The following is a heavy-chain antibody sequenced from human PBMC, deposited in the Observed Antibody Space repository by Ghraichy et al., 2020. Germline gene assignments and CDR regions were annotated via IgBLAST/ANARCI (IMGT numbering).Heavy chain of an antibody. D-gene: IGHD3-10*01. CDR2: INSDGSST. CDR3: ARDRDYYGSGSQQS. CDR1: GFTFSSYW. V-gene: IGHV3-74*01. Sequence: GALRLSCAASGFTFSSYWMHWVRQALGKGLVWVSRINSDGSSTSYADSVKGRFTISRDNAKNTLYLQMNSLRVEDTAVYYCARDRDYYGSGSQQSWGQGTLVTVSS. J-gene: IGHJ4*02.